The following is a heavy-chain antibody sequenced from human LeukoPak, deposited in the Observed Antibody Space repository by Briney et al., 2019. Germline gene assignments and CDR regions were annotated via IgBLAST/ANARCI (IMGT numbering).Heavy chain of an antibody. Sequence: SQTLSLTCAISGDSVSTASNAWYWIRQSPSRGLEWLGRTYYNSKWYTDYAVSVSGRTTINPDTSRNQLSLQLSFVTPEDTAVYYCARDARGAAAADDAFDIWGQGTMVIVSS. V-gene: IGHV6-1*01. D-gene: IGHD6-13*01. CDR2: TYYNSKWYT. J-gene: IGHJ3*02. CDR3: ARDARGAAAADDAFDI. CDR1: GDSVSTASNA.